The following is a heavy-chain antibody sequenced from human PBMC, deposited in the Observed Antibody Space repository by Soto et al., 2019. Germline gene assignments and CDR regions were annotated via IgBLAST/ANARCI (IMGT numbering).Heavy chain of an antibody. CDR1: GGSGSSGSYY. Sequence: SETQSLTCSVSGGSGSSGSYYWIWIRQPPGKGLEWIGYIFYTGSTNYNPSLETRVSISVDRSKNQLSLKMGFVTAADTAVYYCARVPVHNYYDDSGYYTSSFYFDYWGQGTLVTVSS. J-gene: IGHJ4*02. CDR3: ARVPVHNYYDDSGYYTSSFYFDY. CDR2: IFYTGST. V-gene: IGHV4-61*01. D-gene: IGHD3-22*01.